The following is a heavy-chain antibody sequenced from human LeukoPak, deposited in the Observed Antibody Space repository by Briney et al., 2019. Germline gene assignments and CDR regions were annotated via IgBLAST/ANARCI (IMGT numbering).Heavy chain of an antibody. D-gene: IGHD6-6*01. CDR3: ASEYSSSSYYYGMDV. CDR2: ISSSSSYI. J-gene: IGHJ6*02. CDR1: GFTFSSYS. V-gene: IGHV3-21*01. Sequence: GGSLRLSCAASGFTFSSYSMNWVRQAPGKGLEWVSSISSSSSYIYYADSVKGRFTISRDNAKNSLYLQMTSLRVEDTAVYYCASEYSSSSYYYGMDVWGQGTTVTVSS.